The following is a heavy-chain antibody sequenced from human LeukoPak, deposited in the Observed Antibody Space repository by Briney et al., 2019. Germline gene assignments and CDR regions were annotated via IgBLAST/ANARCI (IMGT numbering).Heavy chain of an antibody. V-gene: IGHV4-39*07. CDR2: IYYSGST. Sequence: GSLRLSCAASGFTFSSYAMSWFRQAPGKGLEWIGSIYYSGSTYYNPSLKSRVTISVDTSKNQFSLKLSSVTAADTAVYYCARVRALSYYDSSGDLFYFDYWGQGTLVTVSS. CDR1: GFTFSSYA. CDR3: ARVRALSYYDSSGDLFYFDY. J-gene: IGHJ4*02. D-gene: IGHD3-22*01.